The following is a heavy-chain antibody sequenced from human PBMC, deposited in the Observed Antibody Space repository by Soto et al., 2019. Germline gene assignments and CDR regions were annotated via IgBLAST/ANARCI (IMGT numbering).Heavy chain of an antibody. J-gene: IGHJ4*02. CDR1: GGTFSSYT. CDR2: IIPILGIA. CDR3: ARQEYYYGSGAFFDY. D-gene: IGHD3-10*01. Sequence: QVQLVQSGAEVKKPGSSVKVSCKASGGTFSSYTISWVRQAPGQGLEWMGRIIPILGIANYAQKLQGTVTIPADKSTSTAYLELRSLRSEETAVYYCARQEYYYGSGAFFDYWGQGTLVTVSS. V-gene: IGHV1-69*02.